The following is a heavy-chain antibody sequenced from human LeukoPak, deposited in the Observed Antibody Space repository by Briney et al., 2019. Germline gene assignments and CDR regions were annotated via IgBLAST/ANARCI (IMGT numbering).Heavy chain of an antibody. D-gene: IGHD3-10*01. CDR3: ARGEVDYKIAAP. Sequence: SETLSLTCTVSGGSITSYYWSWIRQPPGKGLEWIGYIYYSGSTNYNPSLKSRVTISVDTSKNQFSLKLSSVTAADTAVYYCARGEVDYKIAAPWGQGALVTVSS. J-gene: IGHJ5*02. CDR2: IYYSGST. CDR1: GGSITSYY. V-gene: IGHV4-59*01.